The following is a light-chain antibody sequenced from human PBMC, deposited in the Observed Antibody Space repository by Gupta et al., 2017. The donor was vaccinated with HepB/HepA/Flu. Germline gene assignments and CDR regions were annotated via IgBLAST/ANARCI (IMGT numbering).Light chain of an antibody. V-gene: IGLV7-46*01. CDR3: WLSYTGGRV. J-gene: IGLJ3*02. CDR2: DTN. Sequence: AVVTQEPSVTVSPGGTVTLTCGSSTGAVTSGHYPYWFPQKAGQAPRTLIYDTNTKQAWTPARFSGSRRGGKAVLTLSRAQPEDEAEYYCWLSYTGGRVFGGGTKLTVL. CDR1: TGAVTSGHY.